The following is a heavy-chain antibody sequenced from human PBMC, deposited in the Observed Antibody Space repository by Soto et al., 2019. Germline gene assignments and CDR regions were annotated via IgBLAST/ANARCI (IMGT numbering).Heavy chain of an antibody. CDR3: ARWRWELLRWYFDI. J-gene: IGHJ2*01. CDR2: ISSSSSTI. D-gene: IGHD1-26*01. V-gene: IGHV3-48*02. CDR1: GFTFSSYS. Sequence: GGSLRLSCAASGFTFSSYSMNWVRQAPGKGLEWVSYISSSSSTIYYADSVKGRFTISRDNAKNSLYLQMNSLRDEDTAVYSCARWRWELLRWYFDIWGRGTLVTVSS.